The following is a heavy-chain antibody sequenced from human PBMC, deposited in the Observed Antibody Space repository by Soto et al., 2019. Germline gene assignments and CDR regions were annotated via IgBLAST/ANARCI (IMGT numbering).Heavy chain of an antibody. J-gene: IGHJ4*02. Sequence: GGSLRLSCTASGFTFSNYAMSWVRQAPGKGLEWVSTFSSGGGGTYYADSVKGRFTISRDNSKNTLSLQLNSLRAEDTAVYYCTKANRYCSGANCFTFDYWGLGTLVTVSS. CDR1: GFTFSNYA. V-gene: IGHV3-23*01. CDR2: FSSGGGGT. D-gene: IGHD2-15*01. CDR3: TKANRYCSGANCFTFDY.